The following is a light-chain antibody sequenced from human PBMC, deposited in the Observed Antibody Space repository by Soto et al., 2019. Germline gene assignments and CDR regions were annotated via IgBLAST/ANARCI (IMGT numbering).Light chain of an antibody. CDR2: EVS. V-gene: IGLV2-14*01. CDR1: SSDVGGYNY. Sequence: QSAPTQPASVSGSPGQSITISCTGTSSDVGGYNYVSWYQQHPGKAPKLMIYEVSNRPSGVSNRFSGSKSGNTASLTISGLQAEDEAEYFCSSYTSSSPFVFGPGTKVTVL. J-gene: IGLJ1*01. CDR3: SSYTSSSPFV.